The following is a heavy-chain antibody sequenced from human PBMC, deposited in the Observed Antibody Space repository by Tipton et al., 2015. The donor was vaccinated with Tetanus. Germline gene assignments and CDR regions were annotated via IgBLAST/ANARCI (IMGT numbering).Heavy chain of an antibody. CDR3: ARDRGDYIYYGMDV. Sequence: QLVQSGAELKKPGASVKVSCTASGYTFTGYYIYWVRQAPGQGLEWMGWIDPNSGGTVYAQKFQGRVPMTRDTSISTAYMELRSLRSDDTAVYYCARDRGDYIYYGMDVWGPGTTVTVS. D-gene: IGHD3-22*01. V-gene: IGHV1-2*02. CDR1: GYTFTGYY. CDR2: IDPNSGGT. J-gene: IGHJ6*02.